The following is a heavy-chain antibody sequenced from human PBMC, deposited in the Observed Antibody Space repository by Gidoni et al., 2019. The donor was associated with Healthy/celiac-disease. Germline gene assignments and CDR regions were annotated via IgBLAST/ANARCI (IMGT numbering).Heavy chain of an antibody. J-gene: IGHJ3*02. V-gene: IGHV3-21*01. CDR2: ISSSSSYI. CDR1: GFPFSSYS. Sequence: EVQLVESGGGLVKPGGSLRLSCAASGFPFSSYSMNWVRQAPGKGLEWVSSISSSSSYIYYADSVKGRFTISRDNAKNSLYLQMNSLRAEDTAVYYCARDEGYYYDNEDAFDIWGQGTMVTVSS. D-gene: IGHD3-22*01. CDR3: ARDEGYYYDNEDAFDI.